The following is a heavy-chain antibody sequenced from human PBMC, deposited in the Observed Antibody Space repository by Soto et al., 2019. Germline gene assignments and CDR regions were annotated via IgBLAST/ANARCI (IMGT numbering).Heavy chain of an antibody. CDR3: ARGGHIAVVTDSFDY. CDR1: GYTLTTYY. J-gene: IGHJ4*02. CDR2: IHPSGGGS. Sequence: GASVKVSCKPSGYTLTTYYLHWVRQAPGQGLEWMGIIHPSGGGSTYAQKFLGRVTMTRDTSTSTVFMELSSLRSADTAVYYCARGGHIAVVTDSFDYWGQGTLVTAPQ. V-gene: IGHV1-46*03. D-gene: IGHD2-21*02.